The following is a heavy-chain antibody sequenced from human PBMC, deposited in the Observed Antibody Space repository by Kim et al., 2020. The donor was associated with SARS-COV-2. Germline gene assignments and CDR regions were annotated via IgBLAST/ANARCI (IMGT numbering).Heavy chain of an antibody. CDR1: GGSISSYY. CDR2: IYYSGST. V-gene: IGHV4-59*13. CDR3: ARGGYSYGHAGEARFDP. J-gene: IGHJ5*02. Sequence: SETLSLTCTVSGGSISSYYWSWIRQPPGKGLEWIGYIYYSGSTNYNPSLKSRVTISVDTSKNQFSLKLSSVTAADTAVYYCARGGYSYGHAGEARFDPWGQGTLVTVSS. D-gene: IGHD5-18*01.